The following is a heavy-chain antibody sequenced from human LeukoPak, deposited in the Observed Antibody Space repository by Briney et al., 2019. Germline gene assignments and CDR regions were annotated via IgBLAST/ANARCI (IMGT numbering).Heavy chain of an antibody. J-gene: IGHJ4*02. Sequence: KSGGSLRLSCAASGFTFSSYTMNWVRQAPGKGLEWVSFISSSSSNIYYADSVKGRFAISRDNAKNSLYLQMNSLRAEDTAVYYCARDLGSSGWYAFLYYFDYWGQGTLVTVSS. CDR1: GFTFSSYT. V-gene: IGHV3-21*01. CDR2: ISSSSSNI. D-gene: IGHD6-19*01. CDR3: ARDLGSSGWYAFLYYFDY.